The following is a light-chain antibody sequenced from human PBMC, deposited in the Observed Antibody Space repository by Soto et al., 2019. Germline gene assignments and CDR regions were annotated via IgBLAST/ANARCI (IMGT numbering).Light chain of an antibody. CDR3: QQYTNTNNPWM. Sequence: DIQVTQSPPTLSASVGDRVTITCRASQTISTWMAWYQQKPGKAPKLLVYDASTLQSGVASRFSGSGSGTEFTLIISGLQPDDSATYYCQQYTNTNNPWMFGQGTKVDFK. J-gene: IGKJ1*01. CDR2: DAS. CDR1: QTISTW. V-gene: IGKV1-5*01.